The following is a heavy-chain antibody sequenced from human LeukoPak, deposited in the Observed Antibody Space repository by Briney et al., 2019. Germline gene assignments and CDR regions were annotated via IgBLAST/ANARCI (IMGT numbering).Heavy chain of an antibody. CDR2: IYYSGST. Sequence: PSQTLSLTCTVSGGSISSGGYYWSWIRQHPGKGLEWIGYIYYSGSTYYNPSLKSRATISVDTSKNQFSLKLDSVTAADTAVYYCARGRSGSYHSPFDYWGQGTLVTVSS. J-gene: IGHJ4*02. V-gene: IGHV4-31*03. CDR1: GGSISSGGYY. D-gene: IGHD1-26*01. CDR3: ARGRSGSYHSPFDY.